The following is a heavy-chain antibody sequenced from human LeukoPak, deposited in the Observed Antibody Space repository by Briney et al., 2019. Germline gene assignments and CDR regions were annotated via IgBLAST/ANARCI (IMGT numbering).Heavy chain of an antibody. CDR3: AKHYDYVWGSKGGAFDI. CDR1: GFTFSSYA. CDR2: ISYDGSNK. J-gene: IGHJ3*02. Sequence: GGSLRLSCAASGFTFSSYAMHWVRQAPGKGLEWVAVISYDGSNKYYADSVKGRFTISRDNSKNTLYLQMNSLRAEDTAVYYCAKHYDYVWGSKGGAFDIWGQGTMVTVSS. V-gene: IGHV3-30*04. D-gene: IGHD3-16*01.